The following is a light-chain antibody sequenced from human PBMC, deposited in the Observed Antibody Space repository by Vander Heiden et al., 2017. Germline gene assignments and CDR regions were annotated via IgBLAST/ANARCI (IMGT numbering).Light chain of an antibody. J-gene: IGKJ2*01. CDR3: QQRNSYHEST. Sequence: DIQLTQSPSFLSASVGDRVTITCRASQGISSYLAWYQQKPGKAPKLLIYAASTLQRGVPSRLSGSGYGKEFTLTISSRQPEDFAPYYCQQRNSYHESTFGPGTKMEIK. CDR1: QGISSY. CDR2: AAS. V-gene: IGKV1-9*01.